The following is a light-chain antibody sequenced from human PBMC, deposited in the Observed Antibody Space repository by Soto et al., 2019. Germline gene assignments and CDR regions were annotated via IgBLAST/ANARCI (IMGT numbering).Light chain of an antibody. Sequence: DIQMTQSPSTLSASVGYRVTITWRASQSISSWLAWYQQKPGKAPKLLIYKASSLESGVPSRFSGSGSGTEFTLTISSLQPDDFATYYCQQYNSYPITFGQGTRLEIK. V-gene: IGKV1-5*03. CDR1: QSISSW. J-gene: IGKJ5*01. CDR2: KAS. CDR3: QQYNSYPIT.